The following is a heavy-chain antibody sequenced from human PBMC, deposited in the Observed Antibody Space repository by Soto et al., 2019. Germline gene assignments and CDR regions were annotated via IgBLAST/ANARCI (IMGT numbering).Heavy chain of an antibody. CDR2: ISGSGGST. Sequence: GGSLRLSCAASGFTFSSYAMSWVRQAPGKGLEWVSAISGSGGSTYYADSVKGRFTISRDNSKNTLYLQMNSLRAEDTVVYYCAKDQRGGYSGSYTDNYYYGMDVWGQGTTVTVSS. CDR1: GFTFSSYA. D-gene: IGHD1-26*01. J-gene: IGHJ6*02. V-gene: IGHV3-23*01. CDR3: AKDQRGGYSGSYTDNYYYGMDV.